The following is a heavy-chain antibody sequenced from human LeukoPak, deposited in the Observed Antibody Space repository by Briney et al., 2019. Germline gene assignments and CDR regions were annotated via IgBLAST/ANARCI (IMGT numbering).Heavy chain of an antibody. CDR3: TWDFV. J-gene: IGHJ3*01. CDR2: VKSRISGGTP. V-gene: IGHV3-15*05. CDR1: GFTFSSYA. D-gene: IGHD1-26*01. Sequence: GGSLRLSCAASGFTFSSYAMSWVRQAPGKGLEWVGRVKSRISGGTPDYAAPVMGRFTISRDDSKNSLYLQMDSLKDEDGGVYYCTWDFVWGQGTMVTVSS.